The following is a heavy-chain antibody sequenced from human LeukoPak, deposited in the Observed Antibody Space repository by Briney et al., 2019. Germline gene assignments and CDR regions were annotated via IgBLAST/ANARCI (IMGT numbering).Heavy chain of an antibody. D-gene: IGHD5-18*01. CDR1: GFTFSRHW. J-gene: IGHJ6*03. Sequence: GGSLRLSCAASGFTFSRHWMHWVRQTPGRGLVWVSRIDNDGRSSTYADSVKGRFTISRDSAKNTVYLQMTSLTDDDTGVYYCARGGVGSSGYVDYYYYNMDVWGKGTPVTVSS. CDR2: IDNDGRSS. V-gene: IGHV3-74*01. CDR3: ARGGVGSSGYVDYYYYNMDV.